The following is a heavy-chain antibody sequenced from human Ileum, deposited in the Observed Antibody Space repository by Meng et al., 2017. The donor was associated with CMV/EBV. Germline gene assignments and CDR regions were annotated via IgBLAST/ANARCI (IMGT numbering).Heavy chain of an antibody. Sequence: QAGLRASGPGLVKPSETLSLTCTVSSASISPYYWNWIRQPAGKGLEWIGRIYTGGPTDYNPSLKSRVTMSVDTSKNQFFLNLSSVTAADTAVYYCARGQTVRGFEYWGLGILVTVSS. D-gene: IGHD3-10*01. CDR3: ARGQTVRGFEY. J-gene: IGHJ4*02. CDR2: IYTGGPT. V-gene: IGHV4-4*07. CDR1: SASISPYY.